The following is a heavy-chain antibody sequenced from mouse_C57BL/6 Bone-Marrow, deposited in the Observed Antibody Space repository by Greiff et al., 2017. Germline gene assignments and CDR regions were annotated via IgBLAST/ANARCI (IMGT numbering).Heavy chain of an antibody. Sequence: EVQGVESGGDLVKPGGSLKLSCAASGFTFSSYGMSWVRQTPDKRLEWVATISSGGSYTYYPDSVKGRFTISRDNAKNTLYLQMSSLKSEDTAMYYCARRETGWYFDVWGTGTTVTVSS. J-gene: IGHJ1*03. CDR3: ARRETGWYFDV. CDR1: GFTFSSYG. V-gene: IGHV5-6*01. CDR2: ISSGGSYT.